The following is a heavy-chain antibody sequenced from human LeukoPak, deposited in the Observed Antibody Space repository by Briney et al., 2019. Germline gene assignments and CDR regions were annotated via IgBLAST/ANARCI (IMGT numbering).Heavy chain of an antibody. CDR1: GGSMTNNTFY. J-gene: IGHJ5*02. Sequence: PSETLSLTCTVSGGSMTNNTFYWGWIRQPPGQGLEWIGSIYHTGPTYYNPSLESRVTISVDTSKNQFSLRLSSVTAADTAVYYCARVLIWFGQLQNWFDPWGPGTLVTVSS. D-gene: IGHD3-10*01. CDR2: IYHTGPT. CDR3: ARVLIWFGQLQNWFDP. V-gene: IGHV4-39*07.